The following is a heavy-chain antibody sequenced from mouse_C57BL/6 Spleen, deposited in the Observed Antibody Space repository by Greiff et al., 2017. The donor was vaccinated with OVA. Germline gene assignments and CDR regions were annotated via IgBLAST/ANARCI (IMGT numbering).Heavy chain of an antibody. D-gene: IGHD1-1*01. CDR2: INPSTGGT. CDR3: ASQIYYYGSSYERDY. Sequence: VHVKQSGPELVKPGASVKISCKASGYSFTGYYMNWVKQSPEKSLEWIGEINPSTGGTTYNQKFKAKATLTVDKSSSTAYMQLKSLTSEDSAVYYCASQIYYYGSSYERDYWGQGTTLTVSS. CDR1: GYSFTGYY. J-gene: IGHJ2*01. V-gene: IGHV1-42*01.